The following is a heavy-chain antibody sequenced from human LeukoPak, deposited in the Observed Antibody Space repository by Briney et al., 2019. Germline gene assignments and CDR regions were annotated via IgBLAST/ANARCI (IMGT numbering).Heavy chain of an antibody. Sequence: GGSLRLSCAASGFTFSRYGMHWVRQAPGKGLEWVAVISYDGSNKYYADSVKGRFTISRDNSKNTLYLQMNSLRAEDTAVYYCAKEASWDYGDYYYYYGMDVWGQGTTVTVSS. CDR1: GFTFSRYG. CDR3: AKEASWDYGDYYYYYGMDV. CDR2: ISYDGSNK. D-gene: IGHD4-17*01. V-gene: IGHV3-30*18. J-gene: IGHJ6*02.